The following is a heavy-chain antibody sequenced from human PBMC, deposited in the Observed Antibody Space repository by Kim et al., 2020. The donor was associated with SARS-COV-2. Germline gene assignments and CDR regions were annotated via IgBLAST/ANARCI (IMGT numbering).Heavy chain of an antibody. D-gene: IGHD2-21*02. CDR3: ARSPAPGGNSGLYYFDY. CDR1: GFTFSTYA. CDR2: ISGSGGTT. Sequence: GGSLRLSCAASGFTFSTYAMNWVRQAPGKGLEWVSPISGSGGTTYYADSVKGRFTISRDNSKNTLYLQMNSLRAEDTAVYFCARSPAPGGNSGLYYFDYWGQGTLVTVSS. V-gene: IGHV3-23*01. J-gene: IGHJ4*02.